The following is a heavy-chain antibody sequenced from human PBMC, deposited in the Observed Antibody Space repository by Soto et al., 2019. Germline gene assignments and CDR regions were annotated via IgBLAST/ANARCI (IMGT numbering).Heavy chain of an antibody. D-gene: IGHD3-22*01. V-gene: IGHV4-4*02. CDR2: IYHSGTT. J-gene: IGHJ6*02. CDR3: ARSSDSDSSGYYGMDV. Sequence: QVQLQESGPGLVKPSGTLSLTCAVSAGSISSSNWWPWVRQSPGKGLEWIGEIYHSGTTNYNPSLRSRFPVSVDKSNNQCSLKLTSVTAADTAVNYCARSSDSDSSGYYGMDVWGQGTTVTVSS. CDR1: AGSISSSNW.